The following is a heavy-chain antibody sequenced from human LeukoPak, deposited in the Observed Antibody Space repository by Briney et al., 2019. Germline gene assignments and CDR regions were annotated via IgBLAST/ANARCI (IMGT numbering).Heavy chain of an antibody. CDR2: IYYSGST. J-gene: IGHJ3*02. V-gene: IGHV4-59*01. Sequence: SETLSLTCTVSGGSISSYYWSWIRQPPGKGLEWIGYIYYSGSTNYNPSLKSRVTISVDTSKNQFSLKLSSVTAADTAVYYCARHLRGDYGDYVDAFDIWGQGTMVTVSS. D-gene: IGHD4-17*01. CDR3: ARHLRGDYGDYVDAFDI. CDR1: GGSISSYY.